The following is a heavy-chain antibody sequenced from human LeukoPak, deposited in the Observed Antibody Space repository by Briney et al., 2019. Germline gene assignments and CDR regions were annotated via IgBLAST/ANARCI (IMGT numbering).Heavy chain of an antibody. J-gene: IGHJ4*02. CDR2: TSDSGGST. V-gene: IGHV3-23*01. CDR1: GFTFSSHA. D-gene: IGHD5-12*01. CDR3: AKGGYSGYDSGGYFDY. Sequence: GGSLRLSCAASGFTFSSHAMSWVRQAPGKGLEWVSATSDSGGSTYYADSVKGRFTISRDNSKNTLYLQMNSLRAEDTAVYYCAKGGYSGYDSGGYFDYWGQRTLVTVSS.